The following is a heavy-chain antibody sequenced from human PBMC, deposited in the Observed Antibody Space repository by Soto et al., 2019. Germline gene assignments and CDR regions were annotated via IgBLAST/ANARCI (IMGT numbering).Heavy chain of an antibody. J-gene: IGHJ4*02. CDR3: VRGVPGSTLYFDS. V-gene: IGHV4-30-4*01. CDR2: IYYSGRT. Sequence: QVQLQESGPRLVKPSQTVSLTCTVSGGSIRGVDYFWSWIRQPPVKGLDWIGYIYYSGRTLYNPALVSRLAISIDSSMNQFALEVRSVTAAVTAVYYGVRGVPGSTLYFDSWGQGALVTFSS. D-gene: IGHD1-1*01. CDR1: GGSIRGVDYF.